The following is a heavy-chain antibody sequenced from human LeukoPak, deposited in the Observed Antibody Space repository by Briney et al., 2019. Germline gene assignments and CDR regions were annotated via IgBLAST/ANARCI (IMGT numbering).Heavy chain of an antibody. CDR3: AKGEYSYGFDY. D-gene: IGHD5-18*01. CDR1: GFTFSSYG. Sequence: GGSLRLPCAASGFTFSSYGMHWVRQAPGKGLEWVAVIWYDGSNKYYADSVKGRFTISRDNSKNTLYLQMNSLRAEDTAVYYCAKGEYSYGFDYWGQGTLVTVSS. CDR2: IWYDGSNK. V-gene: IGHV3-33*06. J-gene: IGHJ4*02.